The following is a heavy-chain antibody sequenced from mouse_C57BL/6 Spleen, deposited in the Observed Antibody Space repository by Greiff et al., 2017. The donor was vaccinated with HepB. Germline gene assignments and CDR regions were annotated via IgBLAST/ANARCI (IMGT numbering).Heavy chain of an antibody. D-gene: IGHD1-1*01. CDR3: ARDWHYYGSLYYAIDY. Sequence: QVQLQQSGPELVKPGASVKISCKASGYAFSSSWMNWVKQRPGKGLEWIGRIYPGDGDTNYNGKFKGKATLTADKSSSTAYMQLSSLTSEDSAVYFCARDWHYYGSLYYAIDYWCQGTPVTVSS. CDR1: GYAFSSSW. J-gene: IGHJ4*01. CDR2: IYPGDGDT. V-gene: IGHV1-82*01.